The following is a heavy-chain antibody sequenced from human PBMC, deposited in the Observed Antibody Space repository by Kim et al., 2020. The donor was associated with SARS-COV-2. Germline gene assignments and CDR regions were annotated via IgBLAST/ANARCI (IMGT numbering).Heavy chain of an antibody. Sequence: YAGSVKSRLTINADTSKNQFSRQLNSVSPEDTAVYYCARDTPGQKAYDIWGQGTMVTVSS. CDR3: ARDTPGQKAYDI. V-gene: IGHV6-1*01. J-gene: IGHJ3*02.